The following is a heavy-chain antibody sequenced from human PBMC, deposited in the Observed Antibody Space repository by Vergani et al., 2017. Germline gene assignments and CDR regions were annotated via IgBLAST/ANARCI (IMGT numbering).Heavy chain of an antibody. CDR2: IRPDGREK. V-gene: IGHV3-7*03. CDR3: ATCPGFCLSGNWLDY. CDR1: GFTFIDYW. J-gene: IGHJ4*02. Sequence: EVQLVESGGGLVQPGGSLRLSCAASGFTFIDYWMGWVRQVPGKGLEWVANIRPDGREKYYVDSVKGRFTISRDNSKSSLYLHLNSLRVGDTGIYYCATCPGFCLSGNWLDYRGEGAPVTDSS. D-gene: IGHD2-15*01.